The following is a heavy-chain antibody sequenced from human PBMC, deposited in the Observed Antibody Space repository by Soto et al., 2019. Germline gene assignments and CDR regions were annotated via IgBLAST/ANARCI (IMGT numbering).Heavy chain of an antibody. J-gene: IGHJ6*02. Sequence: EVQLVASGGGLVPPGGSLGLSCAASGFTFSSYWMHWVRQVPGKGLVWVSRINSDGSSTSYADSVKGRFTISRDNAKNTLYLQMNSLRAEDTAVYYCASSGTTVWYGMDVWGQGTTVTVSS. D-gene: IGHD1-7*01. CDR2: INSDGSST. CDR3: ASSGTTVWYGMDV. V-gene: IGHV3-74*01. CDR1: GFTFSSYW.